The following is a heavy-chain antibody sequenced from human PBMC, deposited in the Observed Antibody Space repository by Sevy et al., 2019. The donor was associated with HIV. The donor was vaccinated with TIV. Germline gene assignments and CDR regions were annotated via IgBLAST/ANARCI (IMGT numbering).Heavy chain of an antibody. CDR2: ITSSHGAK. CDR1: GFTFSDYY. CDR3: VGRRYRVGHSWSYFFDF. V-gene: IGHV3-11*01. D-gene: IGHD5-18*01. J-gene: IGHJ4*02. Sequence: GGSLRLSCAASGFTFSDYYMSWIRQAPGKGLEWISHITSSHGAKVYADSVRGRFDISRDNARKSVYLQMNRLQVEDTATYFCVGRRYRVGHSWSYFFDFWGQGTPVTVSS.